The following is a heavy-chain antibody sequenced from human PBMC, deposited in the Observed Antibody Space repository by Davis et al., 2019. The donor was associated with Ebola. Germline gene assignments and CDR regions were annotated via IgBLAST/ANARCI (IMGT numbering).Heavy chain of an antibody. D-gene: IGHD3-22*01. CDR2: IQYDGSNK. CDR3: ASEDRI. CDR1: GFIFSTYG. J-gene: IGHJ3*02. Sequence: PGGSLRLSCAASGFIFSTYGMHWVRQAPGKGLEWVAFIQYDGSNKYYLDSVKGRFTISRDNAKNSLYLQMNSLRAEDTAVYYCASEDRIWGQGTMVTVSS. V-gene: IGHV3-33*05.